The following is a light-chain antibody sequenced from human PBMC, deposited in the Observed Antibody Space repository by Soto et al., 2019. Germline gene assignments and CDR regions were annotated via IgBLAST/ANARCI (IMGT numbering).Light chain of an antibody. CDR2: DTS. CDR3: MQGTHWPWT. V-gene: IGKV3D-20*02. CDR1: QSVNSNY. Sequence: EIVLMQSPGTLSLSPGEGATLSCRASQSVNSNYLAWYQQKPGQAPTVLIFDTSRRATGVPDRFSGSGSGTDFTLEISRVEAEDVGVYYCMQGTHWPWTFGQGTKVEVK. J-gene: IGKJ1*01.